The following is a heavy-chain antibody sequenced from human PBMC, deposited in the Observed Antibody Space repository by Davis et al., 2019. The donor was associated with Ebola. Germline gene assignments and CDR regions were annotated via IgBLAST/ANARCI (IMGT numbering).Heavy chain of an antibody. Sequence: GGSLRLSCAASGFTFSGSAMHWVRQASGKGLEWVGRIRSKANSYATAYAASVKGRFTISRDDSKNTAYLQMNSLKTEDTAVDYCTTPGKSSSVDYWGQGTLVTVSS. CDR1: GFTFSGSA. J-gene: IGHJ4*02. CDR3: TTPGKSSSVDY. V-gene: IGHV3-73*01. D-gene: IGHD6-6*01. CDR2: IRSKANSYAT.